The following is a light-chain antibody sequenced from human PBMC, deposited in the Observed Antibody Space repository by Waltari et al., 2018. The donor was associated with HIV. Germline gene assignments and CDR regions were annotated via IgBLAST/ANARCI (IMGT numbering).Light chain of an antibody. CDR2: GAS. Sequence: EIVLTQSPGTLSLSPGERATLSCLASQTVSSNYLAWYQQKPGQAPRLLIYGASSKAADIPDRFSGSGSGTDFTLTISRLEPEDFAVYYCQQYGGSPLYTFGQGTKLEIK. V-gene: IGKV3-20*01. CDR3: QQYGGSPLYT. CDR1: QTVSSNY. J-gene: IGKJ2*01.